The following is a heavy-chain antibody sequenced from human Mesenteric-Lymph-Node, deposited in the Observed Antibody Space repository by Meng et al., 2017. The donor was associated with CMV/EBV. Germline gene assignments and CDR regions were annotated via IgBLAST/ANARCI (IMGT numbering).Heavy chain of an antibody. Sequence: GGSLRLSCTASGFTFSNYALHWVRQAPGKGLEWVAIMSYDGRNKYYADSVKGRFTISRDNSKNTLYLQVNSLRAEETAVYYCARDLLRRYDFWSGYPDFWGQGTLVTVSS. CDR3: ARDLLRRYDFWSGYPDF. J-gene: IGHJ4*02. D-gene: IGHD3-3*01. V-gene: IGHV3-30*04. CDR2: MSYDGRNK. CDR1: GFTFSNYA.